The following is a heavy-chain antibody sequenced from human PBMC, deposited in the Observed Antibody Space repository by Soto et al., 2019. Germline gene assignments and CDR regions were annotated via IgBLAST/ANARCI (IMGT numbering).Heavy chain of an antibody. CDR2: IGADNRDT. CDR1: GYTFTNFG. J-gene: IGHJ4*02. V-gene: IGHV1-18*01. D-gene: IGHD3-10*01. Sequence: QVQLVQSGAEVKKPGASVKVSCKASGYTFTNFGISWMRQAPGQGLEWMGWIGADNRDTNYAQNLQARLTMTTDTSTNTAYMELRSRKSDDTAVDYCARDISYGSETAYGYWGPGNLVTVSS. CDR3: ARDISYGSETAYGY.